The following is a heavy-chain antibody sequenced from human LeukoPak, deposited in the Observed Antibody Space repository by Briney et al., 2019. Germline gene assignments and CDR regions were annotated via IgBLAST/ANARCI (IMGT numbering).Heavy chain of an antibody. CDR2: ISYDGSNK. V-gene: IGHV3-30*01. J-gene: IGHJ4*02. CDR1: GFTFSSYA. D-gene: IGHD3-22*01. CDR3: ARDARITMIVVVPAYYFDY. Sequence: GGSLRLSCAASGFTFSSYAMHWVRQAPGKGLEWVAVISYDGSNKYYADSVKGRFTISRDNSKSTLYLQMNSLRAEDTAVYYCARDARITMIVVVPAYYFDYWGQGTLVTVS.